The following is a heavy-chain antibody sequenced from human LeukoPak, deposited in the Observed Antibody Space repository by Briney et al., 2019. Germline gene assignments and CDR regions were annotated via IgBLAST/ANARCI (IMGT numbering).Heavy chain of an antibody. CDR2: MNPNSGNT. CDR1: GYTFTSYD. J-gene: IGHJ4*02. CDR3: ARGSYGYLGFDY. D-gene: IGHD5-18*01. Sequence: ASVKVSCKASGYTFTSYDINWVRQATGQGLEWMGWMNPNSGNTGYAQKFQGRVTMTRNTSIGTAYMELSSLRSEDTAVYYCARGSYGYLGFDYWGQGTLVTVSS. V-gene: IGHV1-8*01.